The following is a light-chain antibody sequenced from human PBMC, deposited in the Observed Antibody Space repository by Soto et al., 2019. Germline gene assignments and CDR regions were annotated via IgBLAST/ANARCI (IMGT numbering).Light chain of an antibody. CDR1: RSDIGIYNY. Sequence: QSVLTQPASVSGSPGQSITISCTGTRSDIGIYNYVSWYQQHPGKAPKLIICEVYNRPSGVSTRFSGSKSGNTASLTISGLRPEDEADYYCTSFTTTNIWVFGGGTKVTVL. V-gene: IGLV2-14*01. J-gene: IGLJ3*02. CDR3: TSFTTTNIWV. CDR2: EVY.